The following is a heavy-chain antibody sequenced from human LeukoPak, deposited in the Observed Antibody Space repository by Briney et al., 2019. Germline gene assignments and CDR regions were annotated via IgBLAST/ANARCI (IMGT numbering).Heavy chain of an antibody. Sequence: PGGSLRLSCAASGFTFSSYAMSLVRQAPGKGLEWVSAISGSGGSTYYADSVKGRFTISRDNSKNTLYLQMNSLRAEDTAVYYCAKDSFYYYDSSGSYNWFDPWGQGTLVTVSS. CDR1: GFTFSSYA. D-gene: IGHD3-22*01. V-gene: IGHV3-23*01. J-gene: IGHJ5*02. CDR3: AKDSFYYYDSSGSYNWFDP. CDR2: ISGSGGST.